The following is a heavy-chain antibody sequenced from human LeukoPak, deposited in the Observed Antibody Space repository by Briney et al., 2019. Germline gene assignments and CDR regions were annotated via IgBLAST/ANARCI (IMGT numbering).Heavy chain of an antibody. D-gene: IGHD4-23*01. CDR1: GGSIDNYY. CDR2: IYYSGNT. V-gene: IGHV4-59*08. Sequence: SETLSLTCTVSGGSIDNYYWGWIRQPPGKGLEYIGYIYYSGNTNYNPSLKSRLTISVDTSENQFSLRLGSVTAADTAVYYCARLNSYIDDAFDIWGQGTMVTVSS. J-gene: IGHJ3*02. CDR3: ARLNSYIDDAFDI.